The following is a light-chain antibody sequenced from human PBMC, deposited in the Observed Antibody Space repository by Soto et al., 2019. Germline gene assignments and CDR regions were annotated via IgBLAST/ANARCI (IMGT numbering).Light chain of an antibody. V-gene: IGKV3-20*01. Sequence: EFVLTQSPGTLSLSPGERATLSCRASQSVSSSYLAWYQQKPGQAPRLLIYGASSRATGIPDRFSGSGSGTDFTLTISRLEPEDFAVYYCQQYGSSLWTFGQGNKVEIK. J-gene: IGKJ1*01. CDR1: QSVSSSY. CDR2: GAS. CDR3: QQYGSSLWT.